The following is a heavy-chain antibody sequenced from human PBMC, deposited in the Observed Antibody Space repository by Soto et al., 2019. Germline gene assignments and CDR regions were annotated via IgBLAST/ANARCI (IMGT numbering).Heavy chain of an antibody. J-gene: IGHJ3*02. D-gene: IGHD6-13*01. Sequence: ASVKVSCKASGYTFTSYGISWVRQAPGQGLEWMGWISAYNGNTNYAQKLQGRVTMTTDTSTSTAYMELRSLRSDDTAVYYCARGVQYSSSWYGRDDAFDIWGQGTMVTVSS. CDR1: GYTFTSYG. CDR3: ARGVQYSSSWYGRDDAFDI. V-gene: IGHV1-18*01. CDR2: ISAYNGNT.